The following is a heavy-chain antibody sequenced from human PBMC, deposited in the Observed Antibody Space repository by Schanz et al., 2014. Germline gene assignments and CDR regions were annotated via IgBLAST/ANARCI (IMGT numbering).Heavy chain of an antibody. Sequence: QVQLVESGGGVVQPGGSLRLSCAASGFTLSSYGMHWVRRAPGKGREWETFIGFDGSDKYYADSVKGRFSVSRDNSKNTLYLQMNSLRADDTAVYYCAKDQLANYRGSGYNWFDPWGQGTLVTVSS. D-gene: IGHD3-10*01. J-gene: IGHJ5*02. V-gene: IGHV3-30*02. CDR1: GFTLSSYG. CDR2: IGFDGSDK. CDR3: AKDQLANYRGSGYNWFDP.